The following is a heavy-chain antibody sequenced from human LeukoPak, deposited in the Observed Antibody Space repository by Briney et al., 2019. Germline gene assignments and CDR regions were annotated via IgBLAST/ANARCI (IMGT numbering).Heavy chain of an antibody. Sequence: PGGSLRLSCAASGFTFSSYAMSWVRQAPGKGLEWVSAISGSGGSTYYADSAKGRFTISRDNSKNTLYLQMNSLRAEDTAVYYCAKVKIGRDYYDSSDGDYWGQGTLVTVSS. CDR1: GFTFSSYA. CDR3: AKVKIGRDYYDSSDGDY. V-gene: IGHV3-23*01. J-gene: IGHJ4*02. CDR2: ISGSGGST. D-gene: IGHD3-22*01.